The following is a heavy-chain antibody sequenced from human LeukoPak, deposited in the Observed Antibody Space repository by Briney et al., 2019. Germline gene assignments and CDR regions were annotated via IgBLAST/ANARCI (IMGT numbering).Heavy chain of an antibody. CDR3: ARAQSEIGGYYPEYFRH. J-gene: IGHJ1*01. Sequence: GGSLRLSCAASGFTFSSYWMHWVRQAPGKGLVWVSRIKSDGETNYSDSVKCRFTISRDNTKNTVSLQMNSLRAEDTGVYYCARAQSEIGGYYPEYFRHWGQGTLVTVSS. CDR1: GFTFSSYW. V-gene: IGHV3-74*01. CDR2: IKSDGET. D-gene: IGHD3-22*01.